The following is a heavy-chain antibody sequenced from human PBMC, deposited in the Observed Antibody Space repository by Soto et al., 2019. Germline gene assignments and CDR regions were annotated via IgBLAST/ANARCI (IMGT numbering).Heavy chain of an antibody. CDR3: ASGAWLDGYNLGFDY. Sequence: QVQLVESGGGVVQPGRSLRLSCAASGFTFSSYGMHWVRQAPGKGLEWVAVIWYDGSNKYYADSVKGRFTISRDNSKNTLYLRMNSLRAEDTAVYYCASGAWLDGYNLGFDYWGQGTLVTVSS. D-gene: IGHD5-12*01. V-gene: IGHV3-33*01. CDR1: GFTFSSYG. CDR2: IWYDGSNK. J-gene: IGHJ4*02.